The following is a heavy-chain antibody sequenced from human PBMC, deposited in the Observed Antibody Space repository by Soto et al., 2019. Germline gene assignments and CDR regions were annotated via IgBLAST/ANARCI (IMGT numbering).Heavy chain of an antibody. V-gene: IGHV3-30-3*01. CDR1: GFTFSSYA. J-gene: IGHJ6*02. CDR2: ISYDGSNK. D-gene: IGHD2-15*01. Sequence: VQLLESGGGVVQPGRSLRLSCAASGFTFSSYAMHWVRQAPGKGLEWVAVISYDGSNKYYADSVKGRFTISRDNSKNTLYLQMNSLRAEDTAVYYCAREYSSGGSHNYYYYGMDVWGQGTTVTVSS. CDR3: AREYSSGGSHNYYYYGMDV.